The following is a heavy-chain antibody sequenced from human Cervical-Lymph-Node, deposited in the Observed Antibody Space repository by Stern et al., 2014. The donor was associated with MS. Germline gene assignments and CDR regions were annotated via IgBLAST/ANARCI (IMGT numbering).Heavy chain of an antibody. CDR1: GYTFTSDI. D-gene: IGHD2-15*01. Sequence: QVQLVQSGAEVKKPGASVKVSCKASGYTFTSDIMHWVRPAPGQRLEWMGWINAGNGNTKNSEKFQGRVTITADTSATTAHMELSSLRSEDTAVYYCARGGYCRGSRCHFSGMDVWGQGTAVTVSS. V-gene: IGHV1-3*01. J-gene: IGHJ6*02. CDR3: ARGGYCRGSRCHFSGMDV. CDR2: INAGNGNT.